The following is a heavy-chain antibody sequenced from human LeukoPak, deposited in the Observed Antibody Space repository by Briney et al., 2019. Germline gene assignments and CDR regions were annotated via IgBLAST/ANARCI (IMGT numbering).Heavy chain of an antibody. D-gene: IGHD3-22*01. CDR1: GFTFSDYY. Sequence: PGGSLRLSCAASGFTFSDYYMSWIRQAPGKGLEWVSYISSSGSTIYYADSVKGRFTISSDNAKNSLYLQMNSLRAEDTAVYYCARAYDSSGYYYYYYGMDVWGQGTTVTVSS. CDR3: ARAYDSSGYYYYYYGMDV. J-gene: IGHJ6*02. CDR2: ISSSGSTI. V-gene: IGHV3-11*01.